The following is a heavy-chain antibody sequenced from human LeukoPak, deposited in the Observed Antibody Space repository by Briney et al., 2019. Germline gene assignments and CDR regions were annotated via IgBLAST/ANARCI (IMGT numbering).Heavy chain of an antibody. CDR1: GGSISNYY. CDR2: IYYSGST. CDR3: ARDGNWNYDY. D-gene: IGHD1-1*01. J-gene: IGHJ4*02. Sequence: SETLSLTCTVSGGSISNYYWSWIRQPPGKGLEWIGYIYYSGSTNYNPSLMSRVTISVDTSKTQFSLKLSSVTAADTAVYYCARDGNWNYDYWGQGTLVTVSS. V-gene: IGHV4-59*12.